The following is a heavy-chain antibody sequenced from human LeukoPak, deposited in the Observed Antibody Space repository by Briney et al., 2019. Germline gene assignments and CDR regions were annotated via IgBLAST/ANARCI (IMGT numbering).Heavy chain of an antibody. CDR1: GYTFTSYG. J-gene: IGHJ6*03. Sequence: GASVKVSCKAFGYTFTSYGISWVRQAPGQGLEWMGWISAYNGNTNYAQKLQGRVTMTTDTSTSTAYMELRSLRSDDTAVYYCARVSADDYYYYYYYMDVWGKGTTVTVSS. D-gene: IGHD1-1*01. CDR3: ARVSADDYYYYYYYMDV. V-gene: IGHV1-18*01. CDR2: ISAYNGNT.